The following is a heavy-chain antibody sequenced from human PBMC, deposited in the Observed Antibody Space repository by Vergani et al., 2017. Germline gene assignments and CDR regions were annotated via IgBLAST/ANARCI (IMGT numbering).Heavy chain of an antibody. CDR3: ARGGVGCRSTNCFTDH. V-gene: IGHV1-2*06. CDR1: GFTFTSYH. J-gene: IGHJ4*02. Sequence: QVQLVQSGAEVKKPGASVRVSCKASGFTFTSYHIHWVRQAPGQGLDWLGRIDPNSVDTRYSQRIQDRVTITRDTSINTAYMEMTWQRPDDTAIYYCARGGVGCRSTNCFTDHWGQGTLVTVSS. CDR2: IDPNSVDT. D-gene: IGHD2-2*02.